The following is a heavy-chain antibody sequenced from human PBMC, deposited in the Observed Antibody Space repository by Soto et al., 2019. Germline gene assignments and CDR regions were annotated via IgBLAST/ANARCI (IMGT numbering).Heavy chain of an antibody. CDR2: IYYSGST. CDR1: GGSISSGDYY. Sequence: PSETLLTRTVSGGSISSGDYYWSWIRQPPGKGLEWIGYIYYSGSTYYNPSLKSRVTISVDTSKNQFSLKLSSVTAADTAVYYCARDTAPEGFDPWGQGTLVTVSS. V-gene: IGHV4-30-4*01. D-gene: IGHD5-18*01. J-gene: IGHJ5*02. CDR3: ARDTAPEGFDP.